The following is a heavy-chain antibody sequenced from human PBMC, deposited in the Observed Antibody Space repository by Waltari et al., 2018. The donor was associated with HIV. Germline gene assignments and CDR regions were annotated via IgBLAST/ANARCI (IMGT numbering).Heavy chain of an antibody. CDR3: ARGYSSSRWIPLYH. J-gene: IGHJ4*02. Sequence: QVQLVASGGGVVQPGTSLTLSCAGSGFTFSNFALHCVRQSTGKGLEWLAVFWSDGAEISYADSVKGRFTVSKDSSQKTLYLHLTSLRAEDTALYYCARGYSSSRWIPLYHWGRGTLVTVSS. V-gene: IGHV3-33*01. D-gene: IGHD6-6*01. CDR2: FWSDGAEI. CDR1: GFTFSNFA.